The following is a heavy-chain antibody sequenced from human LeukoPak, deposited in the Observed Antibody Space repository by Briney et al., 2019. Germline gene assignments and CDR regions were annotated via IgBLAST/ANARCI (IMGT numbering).Heavy chain of an antibody. CDR2: ISGSGGST. V-gene: IGHV3-23*01. J-gene: IGHJ4*02. CDR1: VFTFSSYS. CDR3: AKIKQSLYFDY. Sequence: GGSLRLSCAASVFTFSSYSMSWVRQARWKGLEWVSAISGSGGSTYYADSVKGRFTISRDNSKNTLYLQMNSLRAEDTAVYYCAKIKQSLYFDYWGQGTLVTVSS.